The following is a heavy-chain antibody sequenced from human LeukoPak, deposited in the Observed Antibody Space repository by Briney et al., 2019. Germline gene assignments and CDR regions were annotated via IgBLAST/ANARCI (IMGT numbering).Heavy chain of an antibody. CDR2: ISYDGSDT. Sequence: GGSLRLSCAASGFTLSRYGMYWVRQAPGKGLEWVGVISYDGSDTYYADSVKGRFTISRDNSKNTLYLQMNSLRAEDTAVYYCAKDGWGLSFGELLLAWGQGTLVTVSS. V-gene: IGHV3-30*18. J-gene: IGHJ5*02. CDR1: GFTLSRYG. CDR3: AKDGWGLSFGELLLA. D-gene: IGHD3-10*01.